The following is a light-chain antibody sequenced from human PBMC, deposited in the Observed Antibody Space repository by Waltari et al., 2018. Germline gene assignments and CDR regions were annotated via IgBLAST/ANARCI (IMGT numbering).Light chain of an antibody. V-gene: IGLV1-47*01. CDR1: SSNIAGHF. CDR2: KTN. Sequence: SVLTQPPSASGTPGQTVTIPCSVSSSNIAGHFVYWYQQLPGMAPHRLIYKTNQRPSGVPDRFSGSKSGTSASLAISGLRSDDEAEYYCAAWDDNLTGPLFGGGTKVTVL. CDR3: AAWDDNLTGPL. J-gene: IGLJ3*02.